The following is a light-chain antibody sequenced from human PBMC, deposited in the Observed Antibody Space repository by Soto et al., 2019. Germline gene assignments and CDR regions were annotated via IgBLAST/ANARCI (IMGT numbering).Light chain of an antibody. Sequence: DIPMTPSPSSLSASVGDRVTITCRASQGVSSSLAWYHQQPGKAPKLLIYAATTLQSGVPSRFSGSGSGTDFTLTIHSLQPEDFATYYCQQLHSYPFTVGQGKRMEI. V-gene: IGKV1-9*01. CDR3: QQLHSYPFT. CDR2: AAT. CDR1: QGVSSS. J-gene: IGKJ5*01.